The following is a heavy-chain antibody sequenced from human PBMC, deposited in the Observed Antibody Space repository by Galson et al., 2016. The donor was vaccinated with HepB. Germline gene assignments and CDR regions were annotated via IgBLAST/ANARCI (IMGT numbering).Heavy chain of an antibody. Sequence: SVKVSCKASSGALSTYSMSWLRQAPGQRPEWLGGIIPAFGTPHYSPKFEDRLTITADGSSGTVYMDLTGLRFNDTAVYYCTRGSSGDFDDWGQGTLVTVSS. V-gene: IGHV1-69*13. CDR3: TRGSSGDFDD. CDR2: IIPAFGTP. CDR1: SGALSTYS. D-gene: IGHD2-15*01. J-gene: IGHJ4*02.